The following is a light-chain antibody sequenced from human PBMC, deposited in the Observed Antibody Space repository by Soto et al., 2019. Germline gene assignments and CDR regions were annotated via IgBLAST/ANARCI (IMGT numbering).Light chain of an antibody. V-gene: IGKV3-15*01. CDR2: GAS. Sequence: EIVLTQSPATLSVSPWERATLSCRASQSVSSNLAWYQQKPGQAPRLLIYGASTRATDIPARFSGSGSGTEFTLTISSLQSEDFAVYYCQQYHDWPPWTFGQGTKVDIK. CDR3: QQYHDWPPWT. CDR1: QSVSSN. J-gene: IGKJ1*01.